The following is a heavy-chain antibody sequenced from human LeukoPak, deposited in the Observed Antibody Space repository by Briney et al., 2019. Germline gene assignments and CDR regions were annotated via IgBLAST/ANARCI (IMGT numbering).Heavy chain of an antibody. J-gene: IGHJ4*02. CDR2: ISYDGSNK. Sequence: GGSLRLSCAASGFTFSSYAMHWVRQAPDKGLEWVAVISYDGSNKYYADSVKGRFTISRDNSKNTLYLQMNSLRAEDTAVYYCATDADYYDSTRVGGNWGQGTLVTVSS. V-gene: IGHV3-30-3*01. CDR3: ATDADYYDSTRVGGN. D-gene: IGHD3-22*01. CDR1: GFTFSSYA.